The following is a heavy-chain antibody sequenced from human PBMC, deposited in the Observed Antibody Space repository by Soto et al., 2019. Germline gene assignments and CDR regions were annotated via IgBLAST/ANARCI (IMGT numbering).Heavy chain of an antibody. J-gene: IGHJ4*02. Sequence: QVQLQESGPGLVKPSDTLSLTCAVSGYSNISSTWWGWIRQPPGEGLERIGYIYHDGSTYYNPSLKCGVTMSVDTSKNQFSLRLSSVTAVDTAVYYCARRMINYYGLESWGQGTLVTVSS. V-gene: IGHV4-28*01. CDR1: GYSNISSTW. CDR3: ARRMINYYGLES. CDR2: IYHDGST. D-gene: IGHD3-10*01.